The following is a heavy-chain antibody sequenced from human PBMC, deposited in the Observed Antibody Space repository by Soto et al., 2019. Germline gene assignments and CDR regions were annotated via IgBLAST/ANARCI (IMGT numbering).Heavy chain of an antibody. Sequence: QLQLQESGPGLVKPSETLSLTCTVSGGSISSSSYYWGWIRQPPGKGLEWIGSIYYSGSTYYNPSLKSRVTISVDTSKNQFSLKLSSVTAADTAVYYCAGPGADSSGWYEPFDYWGQGTLVTVSS. V-gene: IGHV4-39*01. CDR2: IYYSGST. CDR3: AGPGADSSGWYEPFDY. D-gene: IGHD6-19*01. J-gene: IGHJ4*02. CDR1: GGSISSSSYY.